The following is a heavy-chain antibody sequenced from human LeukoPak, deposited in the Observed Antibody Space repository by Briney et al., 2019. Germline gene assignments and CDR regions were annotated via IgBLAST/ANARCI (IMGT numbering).Heavy chain of an antibody. CDR3: ARERQTPTYSCSSTSCLPWFDP. Sequence: PGGSLRLSCAASGFTFSDYYMSWIRQAPGKGLEWVSYISSSGSTIYYADSVKGRFTISRDNAKNSLYLQMNSLRAEDTAVYYCARERQTPTYSCSSTSCLPWFDPWGQGTLVTVSS. V-gene: IGHV3-11*01. CDR2: ISSSGSTI. CDR1: GFTFSDYY. J-gene: IGHJ5*02. D-gene: IGHD2-2*01.